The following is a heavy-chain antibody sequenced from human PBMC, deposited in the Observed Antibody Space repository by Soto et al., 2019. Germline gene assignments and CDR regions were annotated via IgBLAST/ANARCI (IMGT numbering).Heavy chain of an antibody. CDR2: VHYSGST. CDR3: ARDGIAARRTHYYYYYGMDV. V-gene: IGHV4-59*01. CDR1: GGFISTYH. Sequence: SETLSLTCTVSGGFISTYHWTWIRQPPGKGLEWIGYVHYSGSTNYNPSLKSRVTISVDTSKNQFSLKLSSVTAADTAVYYCARDGIAARRTHYYYYYGMDVWGQGTTVTVSS. J-gene: IGHJ6*02. D-gene: IGHD6-6*01.